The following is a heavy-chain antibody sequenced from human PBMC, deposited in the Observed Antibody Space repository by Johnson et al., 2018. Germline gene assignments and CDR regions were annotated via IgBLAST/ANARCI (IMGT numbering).Heavy chain of an antibody. D-gene: IGHD1-1*01. V-gene: IGHV1-46*01. J-gene: IGHJ5*02. CDR1: GYTFTSYY. CDR3: ARERRNGAVNWFDP. CDR2: INPSGGST. Sequence: QVQLVQSGAEVTKPGASVKVSCKASGYTFTSYYMHWVRQAPGQGLEWLGIINPSGGSTSYAQKFQGRVTMTRDTSTGTVYMELSSVGSEDTAVYYCARERRNGAVNWFDPWGQGTLVTVGS.